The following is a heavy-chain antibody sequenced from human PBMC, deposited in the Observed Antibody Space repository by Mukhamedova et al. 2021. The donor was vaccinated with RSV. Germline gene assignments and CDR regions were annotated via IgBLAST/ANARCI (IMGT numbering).Heavy chain of an antibody. V-gene: IGHV4-4*07. Sequence: GKGLEWIGRIDRSGRSDYHPALKSRVTMSVDTSKNQFSLKLSSVTTADTVVYYCARDKGFGGTTSLFEYWGQGSLVTVSS. D-gene: IGHD1-7*01. CDR3: ARDKGFGGTTSLFEY. CDR2: IDRSGRS. J-gene: IGHJ4*02.